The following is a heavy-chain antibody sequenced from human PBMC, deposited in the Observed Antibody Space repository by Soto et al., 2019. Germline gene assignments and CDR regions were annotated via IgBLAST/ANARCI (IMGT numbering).Heavy chain of an antibody. CDR1: GAIFSSNA. J-gene: IGHJ4*02. Sequence: QVQLVQSGAEVKKPGSSVKVTCKASGAIFSSNAISWVRQAPGQGLEWMGGTLPSFGRTNYAQKFQGRVTITADESTSTVYMELSSLKSEDTAVYYCSTGGRGYSYAPRFYFEYWGQGTLVTVSS. CDR3: STGGRGYSYAPRFYFEY. D-gene: IGHD5-18*01. V-gene: IGHV1-69*01. CDR2: TLPSFGRT.